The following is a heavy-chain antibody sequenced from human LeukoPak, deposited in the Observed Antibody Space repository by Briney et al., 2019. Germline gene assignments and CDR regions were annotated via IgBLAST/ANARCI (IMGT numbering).Heavy chain of an antibody. CDR1: GFTFSSYA. CDR3: AKDPNYDFWSGYLQQYYFDY. J-gene: IGHJ4*02. D-gene: IGHD3-3*01. Sequence: GGSLRLSCAASGFTFSSYAMSWVRQAPRKGLEWVSAISGSGGSTYYADSVKGRFTISRDNSKNTLYLQMNSLRAEDTAVYYCAKDPNYDFWSGYLQQYYFDYWGQGTLVTVSS. V-gene: IGHV3-23*01. CDR2: ISGSGGST.